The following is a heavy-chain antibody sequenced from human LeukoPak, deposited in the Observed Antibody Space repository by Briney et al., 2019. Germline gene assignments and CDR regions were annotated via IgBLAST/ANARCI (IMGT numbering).Heavy chain of an antibody. J-gene: IGHJ4*02. CDR2: INHDGSEK. CDR1: GFTFSSSW. CDR3: ARDSNNWNDGSIDY. D-gene: IGHD1-1*01. Sequence: GGSLRLSCAASGFTFSSSWINWVRQAPGKGLEWVANINHDGSEKYYVDSVKGRFTISRDNAKNSLYLQMNSLRAEDTAVYYCARDSNNWNDGSIDYWGQGTLVTVSS. V-gene: IGHV3-7*01.